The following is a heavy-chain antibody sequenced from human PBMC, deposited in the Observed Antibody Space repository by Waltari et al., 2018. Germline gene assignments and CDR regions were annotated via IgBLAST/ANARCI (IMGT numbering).Heavy chain of an antibody. CDR2: IYYSGST. J-gene: IGHJ5*02. Sequence: QVQLQESGPGLVKPSETLSLTCTVSGGSISSYYWSWIRQPPGKGLEWIGYIYYSGSTNYNPAPKSRVTISVDTSKNQFSLKLSSVTAADTAVYYCARDFHPATRFPINWFDPWGQGTLVTVSS. D-gene: IGHD2-2*01. CDR1: GGSISSYY. V-gene: IGHV4-59*01. CDR3: ARDFHPATRFPINWFDP.